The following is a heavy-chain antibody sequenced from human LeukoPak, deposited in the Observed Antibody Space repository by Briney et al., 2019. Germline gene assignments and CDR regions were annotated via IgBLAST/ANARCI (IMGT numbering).Heavy chain of an antibody. D-gene: IGHD2-15*01. Sequence: GGSLRLSCAGSGFSFSNYWMAWVRQAPGKGPEWVANMKQDGSARHYADSVKGRFTISRDNAQNSVYLQMNSLRAEDTAVYYCARDVVGSLDYWGLGTLVTVSS. CDR3: ARDVVGSLDY. CDR1: GFSFSNYW. CDR2: MKQDGSAR. V-gene: IGHV3-7*01. J-gene: IGHJ4*02.